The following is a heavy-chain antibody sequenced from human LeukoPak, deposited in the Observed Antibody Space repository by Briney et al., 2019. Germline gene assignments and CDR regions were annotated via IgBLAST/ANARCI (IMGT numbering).Heavy chain of an antibody. J-gene: IGHJ4*02. V-gene: IGHV3-30*04. Sequence: GGSLRLSCAASGFTFSSYAMHWVRQAPGKGLEWVAVISYDGSNKYYADSVKGRFTISRDNAKNSLYLQMNSLRAEDTAVYYCARVAVGAQYYFDYWGQGTLVTVSS. CDR1: GFTFSSYA. D-gene: IGHD1-26*01. CDR3: ARVAVGAQYYFDY. CDR2: ISYDGSNK.